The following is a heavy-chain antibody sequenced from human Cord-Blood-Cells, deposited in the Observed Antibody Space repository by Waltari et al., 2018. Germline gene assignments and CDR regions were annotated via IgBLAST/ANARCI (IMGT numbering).Heavy chain of an antibody. CDR2: INHSGST. CDR1: GGYFSGYY. V-gene: IGHV4-34*01. CDR3: ARRRAIFGVVIKAFDI. J-gene: IGHJ3*02. Sequence: QVQLQQWGAGLLKPSETLSLTCAVYGGYFSGYYWSWIRQPPGKGLEWIGEINHSGSTNYNPSLKSRVTISVDTSKNQFSLKLSSVTSAYTAVYYCARRRAIFGVVIKAFDIWGQGTMVTVSS. D-gene: IGHD3-3*01.